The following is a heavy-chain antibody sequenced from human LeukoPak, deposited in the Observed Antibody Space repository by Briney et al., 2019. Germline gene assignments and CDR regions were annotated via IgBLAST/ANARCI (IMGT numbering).Heavy chain of an antibody. J-gene: IGHJ4*02. D-gene: IGHD4-23*01. CDR1: GGSFTGYY. CDR2: ISHRGST. V-gene: IGHV4-34*01. Sequence: SETLSLTCAVYGGSFTGYYWSWIRQPPGKGLEWIGEISHRGSTNYNPSLKSRVTISVYTSKNQFSLKLSSVTAADTAVYYCARGRNNYGGNSEIEYWGQGTLVTVSS. CDR3: ARGRNNYGGNSEIEY.